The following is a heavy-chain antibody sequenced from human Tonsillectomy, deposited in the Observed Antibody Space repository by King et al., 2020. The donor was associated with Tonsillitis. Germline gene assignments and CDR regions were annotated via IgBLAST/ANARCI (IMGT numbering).Heavy chain of an antibody. CDR3: ATLAGGAVALS. CDR1: GGSVSSSTYY. CDR2: FYYCGDT. V-gene: IGHV4-39*01. D-gene: IGHD6-19*01. J-gene: IGHJ5*02. Sequence: VQLQESGPGLMKPSETLSLTCTVSGGSVSSSTYYWGWIRQPPGKRLEWIGSFYYCGDTYYNPSLKSRATMSGDTSKNQFSLRLSSVTAADTAVYYCATLAGGAVALSWGQGSLITVSS.